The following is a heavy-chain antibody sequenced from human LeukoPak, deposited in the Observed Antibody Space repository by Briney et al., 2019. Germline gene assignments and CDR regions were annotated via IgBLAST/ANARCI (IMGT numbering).Heavy chain of an antibody. J-gene: IGHJ4*02. D-gene: IGHD6-13*01. V-gene: IGHV4-39*07. CDR2: IYYSGST. CDR1: GGSISSSSYY. CDR3: ARVIDVAAAGYFDS. Sequence: SETLSLTCTVSGGSISSSSYYWGWIRQPPGKGLEWIGSIYYSGSTYYNPSLKSRVTISVDTSKNQFSLKLSSVTAADAALYYCARVIDVAAAGYFDSWGQGTQVTVSS.